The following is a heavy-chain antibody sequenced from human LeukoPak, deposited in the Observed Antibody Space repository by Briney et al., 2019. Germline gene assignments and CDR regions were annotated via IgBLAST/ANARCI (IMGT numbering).Heavy chain of an antibody. J-gene: IGHJ6*03. CDR1: GYTFTSSC. Sequence: ASVKVSCKASGYTFTSSCISWVRQAPGQGLEWMGWITAYNDNPDYAQELQGRVTMTTDTSTSTAYMELRSLRSDDTDVYYCARAGYYYYMDVWGKGTTVTVSS. CDR3: ARAGYYYYMDV. CDR2: ITAYNDNP. V-gene: IGHV1-18*01.